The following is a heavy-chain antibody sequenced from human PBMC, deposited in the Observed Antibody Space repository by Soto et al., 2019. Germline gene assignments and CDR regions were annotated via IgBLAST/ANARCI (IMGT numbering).Heavy chain of an antibody. CDR1: GGSFSSCC. J-gene: IGHJ4*02. Sequence: PSETLSLTCAVYGGSFSSCCWSWIRLPPGKGLEWLGEINHSGSTYYNPSLKSRVTISVDTSKNQLSLKLSSVTAADTAVYYCARGYYDFWSGYSTKLYYFDYWGQGTLVTVSS. CDR3: ARGYYDFWSGYSTKLYYFDY. D-gene: IGHD3-3*01. V-gene: IGHV4-34*01. CDR2: INHSGST.